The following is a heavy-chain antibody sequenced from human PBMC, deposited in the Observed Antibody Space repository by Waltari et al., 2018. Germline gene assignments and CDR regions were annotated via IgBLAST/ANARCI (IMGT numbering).Heavy chain of an antibody. Sequence: QVHLVQSGAEVKKPGASVKVSCKASGYSFSSYSLNWVREVPGQGLAWMGWIRTYYCETSHAQKYQRSVTRTADTSTSTAYMELRGLTSDDTAVYYSARDPGVLHLQHWGQGTLVTVSS. J-gene: IGHJ1*01. CDR3: ARDPGVLHLQH. CDR2: IRTYYCET. D-gene: IGHD2-8*01. CDR1: GYSFSSYS. V-gene: IGHV1-18*01.